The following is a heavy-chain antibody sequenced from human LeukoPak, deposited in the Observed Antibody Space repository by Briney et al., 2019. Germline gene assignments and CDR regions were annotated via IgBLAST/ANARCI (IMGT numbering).Heavy chain of an antibody. CDR1: GGSINNGGYY. CDR2: IYYSGST. Sequence: SETLSLTCTVSGGSINNGGYYWSWLRQHPGKGLEWIGYIYYSGSTDYNPSLKSRVTISVDTSKNQFPLKLTSVTAADTAVYYCARADTVMGWFDYWGQGTLVTVSS. J-gene: IGHJ4*02. D-gene: IGHD5-18*01. CDR3: ARADTVMGWFDY. V-gene: IGHV4-31*03.